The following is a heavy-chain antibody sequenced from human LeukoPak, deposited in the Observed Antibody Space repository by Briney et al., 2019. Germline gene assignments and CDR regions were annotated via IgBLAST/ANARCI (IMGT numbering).Heavy chain of an antibody. CDR3: ARLMLGRRIVY. D-gene: IGHD1-26*01. V-gene: IGHV5-51*01. CDR2: IYPDDSDT. CDR1: GYPFTNYW. J-gene: IGHJ4*02. Sequence: ESLKISSKGSGYPFTNYWIGWVRHMPGKGLEWMGVIYPDDSDTSYSPSFRGHVTISADKSISTAYLQWSSLKASDAAMYYCARLMLGRRIVYWRQGTQVTVSS.